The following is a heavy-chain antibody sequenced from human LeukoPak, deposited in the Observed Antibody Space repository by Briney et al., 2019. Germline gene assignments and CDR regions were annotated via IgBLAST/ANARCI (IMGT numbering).Heavy chain of an antibody. J-gene: IGHJ5*02. CDR1: GGSISSGGYY. CDR3: ARGCSAGTPHNWFDP. D-gene: IGHD6-13*01. Sequence: SQTLSLTCTVSGGSISSGGYYWSWIRQHPGKGLELIGYMFYSGSTYYNPSLKSRVTISVDTSKNQFSLKLSSVTAADTAVYYCARGCSAGTPHNWFDPWGQGTLVTVSS. V-gene: IGHV4-31*03. CDR2: MFYSGST.